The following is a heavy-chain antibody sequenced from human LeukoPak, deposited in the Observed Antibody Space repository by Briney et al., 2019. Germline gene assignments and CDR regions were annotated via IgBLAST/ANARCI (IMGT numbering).Heavy chain of an antibody. CDR3: AAHIVVVPAAH. Sequence: SGGSLRLSCEASRFKFSRYGMHWVRQAPGKGLQWVAVISYDGTNKYYGHSVKGRFTISRDNSKNTLYLQMNSLRAEDTAVYYCAAHIVVVPAAHWGQGTLVTVSS. D-gene: IGHD2-2*01. CDR1: RFKFSRYG. J-gene: IGHJ4*02. V-gene: IGHV3-30*03. CDR2: ISYDGTNK.